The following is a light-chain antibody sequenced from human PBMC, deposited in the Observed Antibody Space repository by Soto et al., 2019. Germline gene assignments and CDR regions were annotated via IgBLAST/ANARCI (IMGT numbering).Light chain of an antibody. Sequence: QSALTQPPSASGSRGQSVTISCTGTSVDINYVSWFQQHPGKAPKLIICEVTKRPLGVPDRFSGSKSGNTASLSVSGLQDDDEADYYCSSYAGRDIWVFGGGTKVTVL. CDR2: EVT. CDR1: SVDINY. CDR3: SSYAGRDIWV. J-gene: IGLJ3*02. V-gene: IGLV2-8*01.